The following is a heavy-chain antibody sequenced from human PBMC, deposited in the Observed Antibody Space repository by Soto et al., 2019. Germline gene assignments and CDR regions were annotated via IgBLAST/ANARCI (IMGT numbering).Heavy chain of an antibody. J-gene: IGHJ4*02. Sequence: EVQLVESGGGLVKPGGSLRLSCAASGFTFSRYSMNWVRQAPGKGLEWVSFISSSSSYIYYADSVKGRFTISRDNAKNSLYLQMNSLRAEDTAVYYRARDSQTLDYWGQGTLVTVSS. V-gene: IGHV3-21*01. CDR3: ARDSQTLDY. CDR1: GFTFSRYS. CDR2: ISSSSSYI.